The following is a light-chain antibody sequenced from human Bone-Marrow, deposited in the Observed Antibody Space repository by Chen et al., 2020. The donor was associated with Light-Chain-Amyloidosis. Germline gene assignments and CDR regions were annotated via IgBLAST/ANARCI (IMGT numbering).Light chain of an antibody. CDR3: QQYGTSPLT. CDR2: GSS. CDR1: QTISSNY. Sequence: EIVLTQSPGTLSLSPGEGANLSCRASQTISSNYLTWYKHTFGQSPRLLIYGSSRRATGIPDRFTGSGSGTDFTLTINRLAPEDFAMYYCQQYGTSPLTFGGGTKVEIK. V-gene: IGKV3-20*01. J-gene: IGKJ4*01.